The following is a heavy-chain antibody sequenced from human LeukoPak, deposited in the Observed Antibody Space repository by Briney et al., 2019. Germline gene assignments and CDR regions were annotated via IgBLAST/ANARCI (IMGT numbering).Heavy chain of an antibody. CDR3: ARRRGSANDY. CDR1: GGSISSYY. D-gene: IGHD5-18*01. Sequence: SETLSLTCTVSGGSISSYYWSWIRQPPGKGLEWLGYISYTGGINNNPSLRSRVTISIDTSKNQFSLELTSVTAADTAVYYFARRRGSANDYWGQGTLVTVSS. J-gene: IGHJ4*02. CDR2: ISYTGGI. V-gene: IGHV4-59*01.